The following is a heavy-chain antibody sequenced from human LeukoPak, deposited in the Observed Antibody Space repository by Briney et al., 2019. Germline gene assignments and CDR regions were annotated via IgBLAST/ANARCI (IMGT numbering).Heavy chain of an antibody. CDR3: AKGQELDDGVFDA. V-gene: IGHV3-11*05. CDR2: ISSSSSYT. Sequence: KPGGSLRLSCAASGFTFSDYYMSWIRQAPGKGLEWVSYISSSSSYTNYADSVKGRFTISRDNSKNTVYLELNSLRVKDTAIYYCAKGQELDDGVFDAWGQGTLVTVSS. CDR1: GFTFSDYY. J-gene: IGHJ4*02. D-gene: IGHD1-1*01.